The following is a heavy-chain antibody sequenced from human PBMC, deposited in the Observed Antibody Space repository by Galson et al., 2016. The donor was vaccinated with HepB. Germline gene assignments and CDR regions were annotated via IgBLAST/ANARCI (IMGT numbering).Heavy chain of an antibody. CDR3: VRSPPGSGYFLLYYFEY. CDR2: LYSRGNT. J-gene: IGHJ4*02. V-gene: IGHV3-53*01. CDR1: GFSVSSNY. D-gene: IGHD3-3*01. Sequence: SLRLSCAASGFSVSSNYLSWVRQVPGKGLEWVSVLYSRGNTYYADSVKGRFTPPRDSSKNTLYLQMDSLRAEDTAMYYCVRSPPGSGYFLLYYFEYWGQGTPVTVSS.